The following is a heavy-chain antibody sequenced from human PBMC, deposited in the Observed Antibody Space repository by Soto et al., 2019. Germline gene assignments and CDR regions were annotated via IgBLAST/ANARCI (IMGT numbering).Heavy chain of an antibody. J-gene: IGHJ4*02. D-gene: IGHD3-10*01. V-gene: IGHV4-30-4*01. CDR2: IYYSGST. CDR3: ARAQGSGFLVS. Sequence: QVQLQESGPGLVKPSQTLSLTCTVSGGSISSGDYYWSWLRQPPGKGLEWIGYIYYSGSTYYNPSLKSRVTMSVGTSKNQFSLKLSSVTAADTAVYYCARAQGSGFLVSWGQGTLVTVSS. CDR1: GGSISSGDYY.